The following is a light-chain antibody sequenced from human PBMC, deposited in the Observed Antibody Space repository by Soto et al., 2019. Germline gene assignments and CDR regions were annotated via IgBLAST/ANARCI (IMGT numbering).Light chain of an antibody. J-gene: IGLJ1*01. CDR3: TSYTSSSTLDV. V-gene: IGLV2-14*01. Sequence: QSALTQPASVSGFPGQSITISCTGTSSDVGGYNFVSWYQQHPGKAPKLMIYEVSNRPSGVSNRFSGSKSGNMASLTISGLQAEDEADYYCTSYTSSSTLDVFGTGTKLTVL. CDR1: SSDVGGYNF. CDR2: EVS.